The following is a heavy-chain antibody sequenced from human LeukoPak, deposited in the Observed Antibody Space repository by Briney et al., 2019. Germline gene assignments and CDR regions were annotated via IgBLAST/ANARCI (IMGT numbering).Heavy chain of an antibody. CDR1: GFTFSSYS. V-gene: IGHV3-48*04. J-gene: IGHJ3*02. CDR3: ARGVILPPGGAFDI. CDR2: ISSSSSTI. Sequence: PGGSLRLSCAASGFTFSSYSMNWVRQAPGKGLEWVSYISSSSSTIYYADSVKGRFTISRDNAKNSLYLQMNSLRAEDTAVYYCARGVILPPGGAFDIWGQGTMVTVSS. D-gene: IGHD3-3*01.